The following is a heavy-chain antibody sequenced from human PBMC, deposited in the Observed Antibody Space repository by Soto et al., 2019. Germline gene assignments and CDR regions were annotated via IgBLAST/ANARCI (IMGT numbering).Heavy chain of an antibody. Sequence: PSETLSLTCTVSGGSISSGGYYWSWIRQHPGKGLEWIGYIYYSGSTYYNPSLKSRVTISVDTSKNQFSLKLSSVTAADTAVYYCARGSNYGSRGHWFDPWGQGTLVTVSS. CDR2: IYYSGST. J-gene: IGHJ5*02. V-gene: IGHV4-31*03. D-gene: IGHD4-4*01. CDR1: GGSISSGGYY. CDR3: ARGSNYGSRGHWFDP.